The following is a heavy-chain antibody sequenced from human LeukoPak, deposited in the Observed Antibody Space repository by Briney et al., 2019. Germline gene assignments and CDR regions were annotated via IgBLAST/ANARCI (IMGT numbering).Heavy chain of an antibody. Sequence: SSETLSLTCTVSGGSISSGSYYWSWIRQPAGKGLEWIGRIYTSGSTNYNPSLKSRVTISVDTSKNQFSLKLSPVTAADTAVYYCAREGSSSYWGQGTLVTVSS. J-gene: IGHJ4*02. V-gene: IGHV4-61*02. CDR2: IYTSGST. CDR1: GGSISSGSYY. CDR3: AREGSSSY.